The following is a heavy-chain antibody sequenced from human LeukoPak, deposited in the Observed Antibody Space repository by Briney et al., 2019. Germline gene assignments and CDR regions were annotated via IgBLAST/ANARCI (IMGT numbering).Heavy chain of an antibody. V-gene: IGHV3-21*01. Sequence: GGSLRLSCAASGFPFSAYSMNWVRRAPGKGLEWVSSISGSGTYAYYADSVKGRFTVSRDNAKNSLYLQMSSLRAEDTAIYYCAKAYYDSSGYSYYFDYWGQGTPVTVSS. J-gene: IGHJ4*02. D-gene: IGHD3-22*01. CDR2: ISGSGTYA. CDR3: AKAYYDSSGYSYYFDY. CDR1: GFPFSAYS.